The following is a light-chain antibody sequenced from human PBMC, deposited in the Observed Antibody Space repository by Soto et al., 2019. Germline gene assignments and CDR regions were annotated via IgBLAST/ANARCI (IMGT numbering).Light chain of an antibody. V-gene: IGKV1-9*01. Sequence: IQLTQSPSSLSASVGDRVTITCRASQGISSYLAWYQQKPEKAPKLLIYAASTLQSGVPSRFSGGGSGTEFTLTISSLQPDDFAFYYCQQYDDWPWTFGQGTKVDIK. J-gene: IGKJ1*01. CDR2: AAS. CDR3: QQYDDWPWT. CDR1: QGISSY.